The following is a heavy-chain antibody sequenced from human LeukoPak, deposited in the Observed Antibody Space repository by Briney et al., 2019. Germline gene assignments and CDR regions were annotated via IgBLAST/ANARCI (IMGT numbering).Heavy chain of an antibody. V-gene: IGHV1-2*02. J-gene: IGHJ6*03. D-gene: IGHD3-10*01. CDR2: INPNSGGT. CDR3: ARDRVLLWFGEPSNYYYYYMDV. CDR1: GYTFTGYY. Sequence: ASVKVSCKASGYTFTGYYMHWVRQAPGQGLEWMGWINPNSGGTSYAQKFQGRVTMTRDTSISTAYMELSRLRSDDTAVYYCARDRVLLWFGEPSNYYYYYMDVWGKGTTVTVSS.